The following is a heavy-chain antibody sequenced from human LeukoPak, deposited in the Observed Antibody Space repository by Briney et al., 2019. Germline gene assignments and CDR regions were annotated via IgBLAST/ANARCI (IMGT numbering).Heavy chain of an antibody. CDR3: ARGLRYCSGGSCFLPLDY. Sequence: PGGSLRLSCAASGFTFSSYAMSWVRQAPGKGLEWVSAISSSSSYIYYADSVKGRFTISRDNAKNSLYLQMNSLRAEDTAVYYCARGLRYCSGGSCFLPLDYWGQGTLVTVSS. CDR1: GFTFSSYA. J-gene: IGHJ4*02. CDR2: ISSSSSYI. V-gene: IGHV3-21*01. D-gene: IGHD2-15*01.